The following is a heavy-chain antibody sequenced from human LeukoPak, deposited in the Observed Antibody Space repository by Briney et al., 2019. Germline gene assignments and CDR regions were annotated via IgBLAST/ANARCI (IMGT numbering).Heavy chain of an antibody. CDR3: ARGTVVTTPYYFDY. V-gene: IGHV4-59*01. CDR1: GGSISSYY. CDR2: IYYSGST. J-gene: IGHJ4*02. D-gene: IGHD4-23*01. Sequence: SETLSLTCTVSGGSISSYYWSWIRQPPGKGLEWIGYIYYSGSTNYNPSLKSRVTISVDTSKNQFSLRLSSVTAADTAVYYCARGTVVTTPYYFDYWGQGTLVTASS.